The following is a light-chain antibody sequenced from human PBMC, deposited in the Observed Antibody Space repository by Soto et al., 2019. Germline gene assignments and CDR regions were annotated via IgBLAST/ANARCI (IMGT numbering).Light chain of an antibody. V-gene: IGKV1-5*03. Sequence: DIQMTQSPSSLSASVGDRVTITCRASQSIRRFLAWYQQKPGKAPKLLIYQASNLESGVPSRFSGSGSGTEFTLTISRLQPDDFATYYCQKITVPLFRPGTKAXI. CDR1: QSIRRF. J-gene: IGKJ3*01. CDR3: QKITVPL. CDR2: QAS.